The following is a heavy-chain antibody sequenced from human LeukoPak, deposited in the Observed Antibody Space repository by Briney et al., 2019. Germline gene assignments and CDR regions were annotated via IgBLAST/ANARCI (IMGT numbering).Heavy chain of an antibody. CDR3: AKEGDGYNLGYYGMDV. CDR2: ISGSGGST. J-gene: IGHJ6*02. Sequence: GGSLRLSCAASGFTFSSYAMSWVRQAPGKGLEWVSAISGSGGSTYYADSVKGRFTISRDNSKNTLYLQMNSLRAEDTAVYYCAKEGDGYNLGYYGMDVWGQGTTVTVSS. CDR1: GFTFSSYA. D-gene: IGHD5-24*01. V-gene: IGHV3-23*01.